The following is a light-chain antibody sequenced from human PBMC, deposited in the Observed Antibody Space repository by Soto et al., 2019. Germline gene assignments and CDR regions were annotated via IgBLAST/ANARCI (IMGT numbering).Light chain of an antibody. V-gene: IGKV1-5*01. CDR3: QQYNSYST. J-gene: IGKJ1*01. CDR1: QSISSW. CDR2: DAS. Sequence: DIQMTQSPSTLSASVGERVTITCRASQSISSWLAWYQQKPGKAPKLLIYDASSLESGVPSRLSGSIPGTEFTLTISSLQPDDFATYYCQQYNSYSTFGQGTKVDIK.